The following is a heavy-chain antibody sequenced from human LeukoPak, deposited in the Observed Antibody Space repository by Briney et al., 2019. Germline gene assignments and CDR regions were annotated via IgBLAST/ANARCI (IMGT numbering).Heavy chain of an antibody. CDR1: GFTFSSYS. Sequence: PGGSLRLSCAASGFTFSSYSMNWVRQAPGKGLEWVSSISSSSSYIYYADSVKGRFTISRDNAKNSLYLQMNSLRAEDTAVYYCARDGSSWCEDPYYFDYWGQGTLVTVSS. V-gene: IGHV3-21*01. D-gene: IGHD6-13*01. CDR2: ISSSSSYI. J-gene: IGHJ4*02. CDR3: ARDGSSWCEDPYYFDY.